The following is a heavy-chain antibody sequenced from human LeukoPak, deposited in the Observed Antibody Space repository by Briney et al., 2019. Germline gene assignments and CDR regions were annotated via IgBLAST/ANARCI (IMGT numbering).Heavy chain of an antibody. V-gene: IGHV1-69*04. CDR3: ADHPFGGYFDY. Sequence: SVKVSCKASGGTFSSYAISWVRQAPGQGLEWMGRIIPILGIANYAQKFQGRVTIAADKSTSTAYMELSSLRSEDTAVYYCADHPFGGYFDYWGQGTLVTVS. CDR1: GGTFSSYA. D-gene: IGHD3-16*01. CDR2: IIPILGIA. J-gene: IGHJ4*02.